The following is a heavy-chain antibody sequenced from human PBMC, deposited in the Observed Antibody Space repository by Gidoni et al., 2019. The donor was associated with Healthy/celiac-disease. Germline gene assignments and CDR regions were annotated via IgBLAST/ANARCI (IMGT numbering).Heavy chain of an antibody. CDR1: GFPFSSYA. CDR3: AKGAMIGYYYYYYGMDV. J-gene: IGHJ6*02. V-gene: IGHV3-23*04. D-gene: IGHD3-22*01. Sequence: EVQLVESGGGLVQPGGSLRLSCAASGFPFSSYAMSWVRQAPGKGLEWVSAISGSGGSTYYADSVKGRFTISRDNSKNTLYLQMNSLRAEDTAVYYCAKGAMIGYYYYYYGMDVWGQGTTVTVSS. CDR2: ISGSGGST.